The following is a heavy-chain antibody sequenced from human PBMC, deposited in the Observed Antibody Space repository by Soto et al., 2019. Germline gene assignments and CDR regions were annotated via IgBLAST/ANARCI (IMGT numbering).Heavy chain of an antibody. D-gene: IGHD3-3*01. CDR3: AKEPITIFGVADAFDI. CDR1: GYTFTSYA. J-gene: IGHJ3*02. Sequence: GASVKVSCKASGYTFTSYAMHWVRQAPGQGLEWMGWINAGNGNTYYADSVKGRFTISRDNSKNTLYLQMNSLRAEDTAVYYCAKEPITIFGVADAFDIWGQGTMVTVSS. CDR2: INAGNGNT. V-gene: IGHV1-3*01.